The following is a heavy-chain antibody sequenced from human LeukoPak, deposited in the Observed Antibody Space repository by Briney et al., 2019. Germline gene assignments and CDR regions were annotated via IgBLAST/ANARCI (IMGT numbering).Heavy chain of an antibody. J-gene: IGHJ5*01. V-gene: IGHV3-30*18. CDR3: AKVRSGYYYDS. D-gene: IGHD3-22*01. Sequence: GRFLRLSCAASGFTFSSYGMHWVRQAPGKGLEWVAVISHDGSIKSYADSVRGRFTISRDTSKNKLYLQMNSLRAEDTAVYYCAKVRSGYYYDSWGRGTLVTVSP. CDR2: ISHDGSIK. CDR1: GFTFSSYG.